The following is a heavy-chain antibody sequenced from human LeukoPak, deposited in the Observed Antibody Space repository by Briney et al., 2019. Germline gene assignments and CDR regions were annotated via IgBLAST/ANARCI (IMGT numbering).Heavy chain of an antibody. Sequence: GGSLRLSCAASGFTFSNSGMHWVRQAPGKGLEWVSSISSSSSYIYYADSVKGRFTISRDNAKNSLYLQMNSLRAEDTAVYYCARDSGGSYSYWGQGTLVTVSS. J-gene: IGHJ4*02. CDR3: ARDSGGSYSY. CDR2: ISSSSSYI. CDR1: GFTFSNSG. D-gene: IGHD1-26*01. V-gene: IGHV3-21*01.